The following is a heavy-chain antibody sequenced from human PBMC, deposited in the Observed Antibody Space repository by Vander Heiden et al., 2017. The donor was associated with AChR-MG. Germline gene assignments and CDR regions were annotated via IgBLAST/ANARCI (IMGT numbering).Heavy chain of an antibody. J-gene: IGHJ4*02. V-gene: IGHV4-34*01. D-gene: IGHD3-10*01. CDR3: ARYYYGSGSFDY. CDR1: GGSFSGYY. CDR2: INHSEST. Sequence: QVQLQQWGAGLLKPSETLSLTCAVHGGSFSGYYWSWTRQPPGKGLEWIGEINHSESTNYNPSLKSRVTISVDTSKNQFSLKLSSVTAADTAVYYCARYYYGSGSFDYWGQGTLVTVSS.